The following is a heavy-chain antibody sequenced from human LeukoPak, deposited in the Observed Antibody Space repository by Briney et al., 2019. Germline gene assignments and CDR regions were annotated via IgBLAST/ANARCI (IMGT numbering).Heavy chain of an antibody. CDR2: INHSGST. Sequence: SETLSLTCAVYGVSFSGYYWSWIRQPPGKGLEWIGEINHSGSTNYNPSLKSRVTISVDTSKNQFSLKLSSVTAADTAVYYCARGGDHAGVYWGQGTLVTVSS. J-gene: IGHJ4*02. D-gene: IGHD1-14*01. CDR3: ARGGDHAGVY. V-gene: IGHV4-34*01. CDR1: GVSFSGYY.